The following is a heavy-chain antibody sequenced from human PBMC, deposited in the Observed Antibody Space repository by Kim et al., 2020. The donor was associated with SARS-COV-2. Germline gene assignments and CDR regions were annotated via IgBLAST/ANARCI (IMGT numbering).Heavy chain of an antibody. J-gene: IGHJ4*02. CDR1: GFRFSGYW. CDR3: SRTEGWTGYSPERFDY. V-gene: IGHV3-7*01. D-gene: IGHD3-9*01. CDR2: IKQDGSDK. Sequence: GGSLRLSCAACGFRFSGYWMAWVRQAPGKGLEWVANIKQDGSDKYYVDSVKGRFTISRDNAKNSLYLQMNSLRDEDTALYYCSRTEGWTGYSPERFDYWGQGTLLSVSS.